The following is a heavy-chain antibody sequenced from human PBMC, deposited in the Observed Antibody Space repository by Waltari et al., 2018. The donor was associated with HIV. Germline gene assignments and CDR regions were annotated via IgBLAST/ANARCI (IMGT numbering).Heavy chain of an antibody. J-gene: IGHJ4*02. V-gene: IGHV4-59*01. D-gene: IGHD3-10*01. CDR1: GGHLSSYY. CDR3: ARGGDGSGSYYKG. CDR2: IYYSGST. Sequence: QVQLQESGPGLVKPSETPYPTCTVSGGHLSSYYWSWYRQPPGKGPEWIGYIYYSGSTNYNPSLKSRVTISVDTSKNQFSLKLSSVTAADTAVYYCARGGDGSGSYYKGWGQGTLVTVSS.